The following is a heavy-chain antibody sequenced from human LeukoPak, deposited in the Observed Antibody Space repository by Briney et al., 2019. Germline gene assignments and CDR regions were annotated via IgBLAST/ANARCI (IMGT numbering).Heavy chain of an antibody. V-gene: IGHV4-59*01. CDR2: IYYSGST. J-gene: IGHJ4*02. CDR3: ATLRPVYSSGWYYFDY. Sequence: PSETLSLTCTVSDGSISTYYWSWIRQPPGKGLEWIGYIYYSGSTNYNPSLKSRVTISVDTSKNQFSLKLSSVTAADTAVYYCATLRPVYSSGWYYFDYWGQGTLVTVSS. D-gene: IGHD6-19*01. CDR1: DGSISTYY.